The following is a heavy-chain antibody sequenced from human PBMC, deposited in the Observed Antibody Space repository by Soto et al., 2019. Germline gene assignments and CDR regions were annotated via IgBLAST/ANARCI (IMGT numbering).Heavy chain of an antibody. Sequence: SETLSLTCTVSGGSISSYYWSWIRQPPGKGLEWIGYIYYSGSTNYNPSLKSRVTISVDTSKNQFSLKLSSVTAADTAVYYCARRFGSGWGGLDYWGQGTLVTVSS. CDR3: ARRFGSGWGGLDY. J-gene: IGHJ4*02. D-gene: IGHD6-19*01. CDR1: GGSISSYY. V-gene: IGHV4-59*08. CDR2: IYYSGST.